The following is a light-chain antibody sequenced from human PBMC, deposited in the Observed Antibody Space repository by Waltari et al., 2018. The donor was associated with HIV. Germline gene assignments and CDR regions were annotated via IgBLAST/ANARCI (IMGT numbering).Light chain of an antibody. CDR3: QQFGSSSYT. V-gene: IGKV3-20*01. J-gene: IGKJ2*01. CDR2: GAS. Sequence: EIVLTQSPGTLSLSPGERATLSCRASQSVHSRHLGWYQQKPGQGPRLLMYGASSRATGIPDRFSGSGSGTDFTLTISRLEPEDFAVYYCQQFGSSSYTFGQGTKLEIK. CDR1: QSVHSRH.